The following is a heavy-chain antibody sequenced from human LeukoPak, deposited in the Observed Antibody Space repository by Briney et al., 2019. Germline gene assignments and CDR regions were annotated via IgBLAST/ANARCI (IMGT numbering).Heavy chain of an antibody. J-gene: IGHJ1*01. D-gene: IGHD6-19*01. V-gene: IGHV4-38-2*02. CDR2: IYHSGST. CDR1: GYSISSGYY. Sequence: PSETLSPTCAVSGYSISSGYYWGWIRQPPGKGLEWIGSIYHSGSTYYNPSLKSRVTISVDTSKNQFSLKLSSVTAADTAVYYCAREGVSSGWYRPHEFQHWGQGTLVTVSS. CDR3: AREGVSSGWYRPHEFQH.